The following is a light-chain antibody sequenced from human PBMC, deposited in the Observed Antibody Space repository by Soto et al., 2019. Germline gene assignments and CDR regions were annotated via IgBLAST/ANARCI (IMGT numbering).Light chain of an antibody. Sequence: DIQLTQSPSFLYASVGDRVTITCRASQGISSYLAWYQQKPGKAPKLLIYAASTLQSGVPSRFSGSGSGTELTLTISSLQPEDFATYYCQQLNSYLGTFGQGTKVEIK. CDR3: QQLNSYLGT. V-gene: IGKV1-9*01. J-gene: IGKJ1*01. CDR2: AAS. CDR1: QGISSY.